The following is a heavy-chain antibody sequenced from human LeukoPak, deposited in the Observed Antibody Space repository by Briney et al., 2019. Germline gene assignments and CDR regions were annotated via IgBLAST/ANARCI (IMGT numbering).Heavy chain of an antibody. D-gene: IGHD6-13*01. CDR1: GYTFTGYY. V-gene: IGHV1-2*02. CDR3: ARALITYSSSWYAGDFDY. CDR2: INPNSGGT. Sequence: GASVKVSCKASGYTFTGYYMHWVRQAPGQGLEWMGWINPNSGGTNYAQKFQGRVTMTRDTSISTAYMELSRLRSDDTAVYYCARALITYSSSWYAGDFDYWGQGTLVTVSS. J-gene: IGHJ4*02.